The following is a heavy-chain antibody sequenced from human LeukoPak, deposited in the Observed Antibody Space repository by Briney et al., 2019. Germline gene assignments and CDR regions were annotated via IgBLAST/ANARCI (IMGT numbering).Heavy chain of an antibody. Sequence: KTGGSLRLSCAASGFTFSSYWMSWVRQAPGKGLEWVANIKQDGSEKYYVDSVKGRFTISRDNAKNSLYLQMNSLRAEDTAVYYCATDYYGSSGYPCFDYWGQGTLVTVSS. CDR1: GFTFSSYW. CDR2: IKQDGSEK. CDR3: ATDYYGSSGYPCFDY. D-gene: IGHD3-22*01. V-gene: IGHV3-7*01. J-gene: IGHJ4*02.